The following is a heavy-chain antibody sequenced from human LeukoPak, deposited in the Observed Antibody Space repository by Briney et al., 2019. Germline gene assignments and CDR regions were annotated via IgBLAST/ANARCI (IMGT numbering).Heavy chain of an antibody. CDR3: ARHARHAPFDY. CDR2: IYHRGST. Sequence: SETLSLTCAVSGYSISSGYYWGWIRQPPGKGQEWIGSIYHRGSTYYNPSLKSRVTISVDTSKNQFSLKLSSVTAADTAVYYCARHARHAPFDYWGQGTLVTVSS. CDR1: GYSISSGYY. D-gene: IGHD2-2*01. V-gene: IGHV4-38-2*01. J-gene: IGHJ4*02.